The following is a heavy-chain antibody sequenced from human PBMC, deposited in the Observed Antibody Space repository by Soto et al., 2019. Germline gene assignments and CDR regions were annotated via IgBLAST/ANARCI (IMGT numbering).Heavy chain of an antibody. V-gene: IGHV3-23*01. CDR2: ISGHGDAT. CDR3: ANSRVSMVRGLIIIPNY. J-gene: IGHJ4*02. D-gene: IGHD3-10*01. Sequence: AGGSLRLSCAASGFTFSSYGMHWVRQAPGKGLEWVSAISGHGDATFYADSVKGRFTISRDNSKNTLYLHMNSLRAEDTALYYCANSRVSMVRGLIIIPNYWGQGTLVTVSS. CDR1: GFTFSSYG.